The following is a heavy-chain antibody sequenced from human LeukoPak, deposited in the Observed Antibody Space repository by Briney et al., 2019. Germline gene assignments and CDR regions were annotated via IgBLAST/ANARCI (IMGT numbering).Heavy chain of an antibody. CDR2: IYTSGST. Sequence: PSETLSLTCTVSGGSISSYYWSWIRQPAGKGLEWIGRIYTSGSTNYNPSLKSRVTISVDKSKNQFSLKLSSVTAADTAVYYCARDGAVAGTVDYWGQGTLDTVSS. D-gene: IGHD6-19*01. CDR3: ARDGAVAGTVDY. CDR1: GGSISSYY. J-gene: IGHJ4*02. V-gene: IGHV4-4*07.